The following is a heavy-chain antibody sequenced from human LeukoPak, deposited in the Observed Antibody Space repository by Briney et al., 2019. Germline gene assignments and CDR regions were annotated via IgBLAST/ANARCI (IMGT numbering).Heavy chain of an antibody. CDR1: GFTFSNYA. D-gene: IGHD1-26*01. J-gene: IGHJ4*02. CDR3: ARDYSGSYYVFDY. V-gene: IGHV3-21*01. Sequence: GGSLRLSCKASGFTFSNYAMNWVRQAPGKGLEWVSSITSVSSYKYYADSVKGRFTISRDNAKNSLFLQMNSLRAEDTAVYYCARDYSGSYYVFDYWGQGTLVTVSS. CDR2: ITSVSSYK.